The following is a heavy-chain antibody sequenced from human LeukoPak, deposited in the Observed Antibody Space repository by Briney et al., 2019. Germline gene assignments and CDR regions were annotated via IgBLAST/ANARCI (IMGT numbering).Heavy chain of an antibody. J-gene: IGHJ4*02. Sequence: GRSLRLSCAASGFTFDDYAMHWFRQAPGKGLEWVSGISWNSGSIGYADSVKGRFTISRDNAKNSLYLQMNSLRAEDTALYYCAKVVRGWELDYWGQGTLVTVSP. V-gene: IGHV3-9*01. CDR1: GFTFDDYA. CDR3: AKVVRGWELDY. CDR2: ISWNSGSI. D-gene: IGHD4-23*01.